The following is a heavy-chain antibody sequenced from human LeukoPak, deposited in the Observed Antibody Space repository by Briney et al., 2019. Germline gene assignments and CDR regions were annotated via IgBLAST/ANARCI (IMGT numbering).Heavy chain of an antibody. CDR2: IRYDGSNK. D-gene: IGHD2-8*01. CDR3: AKNGSVRVSGFFDY. CDR1: SFTFSGFG. Sequence: GGPLRLSCAASSFTFSGFGMHWVRQATGKGLEWVAFIRYDGSNKYFADSVKGRFTISRDNSKNTLYLQMNSLRTEDTAVYYCAKNGSVRVSGFFDYWGQGTLVTVSS. J-gene: IGHJ4*02. V-gene: IGHV3-30*02.